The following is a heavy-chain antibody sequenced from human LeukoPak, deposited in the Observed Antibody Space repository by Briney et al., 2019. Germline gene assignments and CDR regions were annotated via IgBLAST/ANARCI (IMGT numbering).Heavy chain of an antibody. Sequence: GGSLRLSCAASGFTSSSYSMNWVRQAPGKGLEWVSYISSSSSTIYYADSVKGRFTISRDNAEHLLFLQMNSLRAEDTAVYYCARSPTGCSSTTCFYYLDYWGQGALVTVSS. CDR1: GFTSSSYS. V-gene: IGHV3-48*04. CDR2: ISSSSSTI. CDR3: ARSPTGCSSTTCFYYLDY. J-gene: IGHJ4*02. D-gene: IGHD2-2*01.